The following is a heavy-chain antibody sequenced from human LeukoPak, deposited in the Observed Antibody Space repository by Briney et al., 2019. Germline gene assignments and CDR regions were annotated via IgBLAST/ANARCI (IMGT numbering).Heavy chain of an antibody. D-gene: IGHD5-12*01. CDR1: GYSICSGYY. Sequence: PSETLSLTCTVSGYSICSGYYWGWIRQPPEKGLEWTGSIDHSGSTYYNPSLKSRITISVDTSKNQFSLQLNSVSPEDTAIYYCARGGLISLANTPLGAFDFWGQGTMVSVSS. CDR3: ARGGLISLANTPLGAFDF. CDR2: IDHSGST. V-gene: IGHV4-38-2*02. J-gene: IGHJ3*01.